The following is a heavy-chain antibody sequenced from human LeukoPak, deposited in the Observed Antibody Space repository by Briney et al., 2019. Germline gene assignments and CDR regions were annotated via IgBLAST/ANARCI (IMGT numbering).Heavy chain of an antibody. V-gene: IGHV1-46*01. J-gene: IGHJ4*02. CDR1: GYTFTSYY. CDR3: ARAPSRITIFGVVIRHADYFDY. D-gene: IGHD3-3*01. Sequence: ALVKVSCKASGYTFTSYYMHWVRQAPGQGLEWMGIINPSGGSTSYAQKFQGRVTMTRDTSTSTVYMELSSLRSEDTAVYYCARAPSRITIFGVVIRHADYFDYWGQGTLVTVSS. CDR2: INPSGGST.